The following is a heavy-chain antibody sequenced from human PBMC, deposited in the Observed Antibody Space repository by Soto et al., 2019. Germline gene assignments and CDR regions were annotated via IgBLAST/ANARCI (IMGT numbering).Heavy chain of an antibody. V-gene: IGHV1-18*01. CDR1: GYTFTSYG. CDR3: ACIVGATDWFDF. J-gene: IGHJ5*01. D-gene: IGHD1-26*01. Sequence: ASVKVSCKASGYTFTSYGISWVRQAPGQGLEWMGWISAYNGNTNYAQKLQGRVTMTTDTSTSTAYMELRSLRSDDTAVYYCACIVGATDWFDFWGQGSLVTVSA. CDR2: ISAYNGNT.